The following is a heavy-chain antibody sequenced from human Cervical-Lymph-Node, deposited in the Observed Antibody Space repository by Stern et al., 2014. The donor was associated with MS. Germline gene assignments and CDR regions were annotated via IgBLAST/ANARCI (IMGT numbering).Heavy chain of an antibody. V-gene: IGHV4-31*03. J-gene: IGHJ4*02. CDR2: IFYSGTT. D-gene: IGHD2-8*02. CDR1: GGSISGGGYF. Sequence: QVQLQESGPGLVKPSQTLSLTCTVSGGSISGGGYFCSWIRQHPGKGLGWIGYIFYSGTTYYNPSLRSRVTLSVDTSKNQFSLNLSSVTVADTAVYYCASLVGGDYFDNWGQGTLVTVSS. CDR3: ASLVGGDYFDN.